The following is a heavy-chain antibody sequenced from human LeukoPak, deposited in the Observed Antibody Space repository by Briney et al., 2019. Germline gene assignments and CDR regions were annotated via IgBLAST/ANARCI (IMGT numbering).Heavy chain of an antibody. CDR2: ISGSGGST. D-gene: IGHD3-22*01. Sequence: PGGSLRLSCAASGFTFSSYAMSWVRQAPGKGLEWVSAISGSGGSTYYAACVKRRFTISRDNYKNTMYLHMNTLSAADTAVYYCAKGRPMYYYDSSGYTWGQGTLVTVAS. CDR1: GFTFSSYA. V-gene: IGHV3-23*01. CDR3: AKGRPMYYYDSSGYT. J-gene: IGHJ4*02.